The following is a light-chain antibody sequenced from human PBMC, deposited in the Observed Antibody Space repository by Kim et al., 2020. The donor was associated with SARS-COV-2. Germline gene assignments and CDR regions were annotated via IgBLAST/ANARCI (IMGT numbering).Light chain of an antibody. V-gene: IGLV3-1*01. J-gene: IGLJ2*01. CDR2: QDT. Sequence: SYELTQPPSVSVSPGQTASITCSGDKLGDKYACWYQQKPGQSPVRVIYQDTKRPSGIPERFSGSNSGNTATLTISGTQAMDEADYYCQAWDSGHVVFGGGTQLTVL. CDR3: QAWDSGHVV. CDR1: KLGDKY.